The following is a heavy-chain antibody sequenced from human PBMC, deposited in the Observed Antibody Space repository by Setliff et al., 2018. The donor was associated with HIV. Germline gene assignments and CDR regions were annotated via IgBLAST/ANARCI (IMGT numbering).Heavy chain of an antibody. CDR2: ITSGSGYI. V-gene: IGHV3-21*05. D-gene: IGHD3-9*01. CDR3: AIGLLTGEIDY. J-gene: IGHJ4*02. Sequence: GGSLRLSCADSGFNFRNYNLNWVRQAPGKVLEWVSGITSGSGYIYYADSVKGLFSISRDSDKNSLYLQMNSLRAEDTAVYYFAIGLLTGEIDYWGQGTLVTVSS. CDR1: GFNFRNYN.